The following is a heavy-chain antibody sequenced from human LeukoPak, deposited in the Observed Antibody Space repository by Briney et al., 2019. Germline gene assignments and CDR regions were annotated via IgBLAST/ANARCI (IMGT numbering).Heavy chain of an antibody. D-gene: IGHD2-8*01. V-gene: IGHV3-23*01. CDR1: GFTFSSSV. CDR2: ISAGGST. J-gene: IGHJ4*02. CDR3: AKASFCTNGVCSLDY. Sequence: GGSLRLSCAASGFTFSSSVMSWVRQAPGKGLEWVSGISAGGSTYYADSVKGRFTISRDNSENTLYLQMNSLRAEDTAVYYCAKASFCTNGVCSLDYWGQGTLVTVSS.